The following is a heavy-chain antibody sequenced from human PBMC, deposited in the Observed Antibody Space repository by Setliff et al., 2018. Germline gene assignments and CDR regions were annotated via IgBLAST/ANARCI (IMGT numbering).Heavy chain of an antibody. CDR2: IYYSGSA. CDR3: ARVYGGYFQ. D-gene: IGHD2-21*02. J-gene: IGHJ1*01. V-gene: IGHV4-59*01. Sequence: SETLSLTCTVSGDSISPYYWSWIRQPPGEGLEWFGYIYYSGSANYNPSLKSRVTISVDTSKNQFSLKLSSVTAADTAVYYCARVYGGYFQWGHGTLVTVSS. CDR1: GDSISPYY.